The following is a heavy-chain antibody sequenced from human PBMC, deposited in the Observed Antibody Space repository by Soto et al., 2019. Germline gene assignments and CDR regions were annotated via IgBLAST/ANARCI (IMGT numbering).Heavy chain of an antibody. CDR1: GFAFNKYS. V-gene: IGHV3-21*06. CDR3: ARDLMPNDRGLGDLAY. Sequence: GGSLRLSCAASGFAFNKYSMNWVRQAPGKGLEWVSSITSKTGDQYYADSVKGRFIISRDNTKNSLSLQVTSLRDEDTAVYYCARDLMPNDRGLGDLAYWGQGTLVTVSS. J-gene: IGHJ4*02. D-gene: IGHD3-22*01. CDR2: ITSKTGDQ.